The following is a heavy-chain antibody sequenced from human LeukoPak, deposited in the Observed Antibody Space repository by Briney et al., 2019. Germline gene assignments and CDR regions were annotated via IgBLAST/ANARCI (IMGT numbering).Heavy chain of an antibody. CDR1: GFTFDDYA. CDR3: ARGGGGSYHEFDY. V-gene: IGHV3-9*01. J-gene: IGHJ4*02. D-gene: IGHD1-26*01. Sequence: GGSLRLSCAASGFTFDDYAMHWVRQAPGKGLEWVSGISWNSGSIGYADSVKGRFTISRDNAKNSLYLQMNSLRAEDTAVYYCARGGGGSYHEFDYWGQGTLATVSS. CDR2: ISWNSGSI.